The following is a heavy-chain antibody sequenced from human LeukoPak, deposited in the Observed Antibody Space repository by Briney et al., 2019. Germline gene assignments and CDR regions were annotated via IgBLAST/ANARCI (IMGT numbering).Heavy chain of an antibody. D-gene: IGHD1-26*01. CDR2: IKQDGSEK. V-gene: IGHV3-7*01. J-gene: IGHJ4*02. Sequence: PGGSLRLSCAASGFTFSSYWMSWVRQAPGKGLEWVANIKQDGSEKYYVDSVKGRFTISRDNAKNSLYLQMNSLRAEDTAVYYCARARTSGSYYGYYFDYWGQGTLVTVSS. CDR1: GFTFSSYW. CDR3: ARARTSGSYYGYYFDY.